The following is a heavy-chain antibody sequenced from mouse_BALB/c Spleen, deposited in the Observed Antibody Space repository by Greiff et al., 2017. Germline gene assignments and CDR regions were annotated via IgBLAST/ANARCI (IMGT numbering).Heavy chain of an antibody. CDR1: RFTFTDYY. V-gene: IGHV7-3*02. CDR2: IRNKANGYTT. D-gene: IGHD1-2*01. Sequence: EVQGVESGGGLVQPGGSLRLSCATSRFTFTDYYMSWVRQPPGKALEWLGFIRNKANGYTTEYSASVKGRFTISRDNSQSILYLQMNTLRAEDSATYYCARDNPPATGFAYWGQGTLVTVSA. CDR3: ARDNPPATGFAY. J-gene: IGHJ3*01.